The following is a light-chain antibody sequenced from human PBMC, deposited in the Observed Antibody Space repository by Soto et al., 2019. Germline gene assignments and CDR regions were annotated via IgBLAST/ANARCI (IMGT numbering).Light chain of an antibody. CDR2: DTS. V-gene: IGKV3-20*01. CDR1: QSVSSSY. CDR3: QQYGNLPFT. Sequence: EIVLTQAPGTLSLSPGERATLSCRASQSVSSSYLAWYQHKAGQAPRLLIYDTSSRTTRIPNRFSGSGSGTDFTLRLSRLEPEDFAVYYCQQYGNLPFTFGRGTKVDFK. J-gene: IGKJ3*01.